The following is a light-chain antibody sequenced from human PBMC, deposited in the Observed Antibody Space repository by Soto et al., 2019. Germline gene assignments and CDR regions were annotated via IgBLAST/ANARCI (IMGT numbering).Light chain of an antibody. Sequence: DIQMNQSPSTLSASVGDRVNITCRASQSISSWLAWYQQKPGKAPKLLIYDASSLESGVPSRFSGSGSGTECTLTISSLHPDDFATYYCQQYNSYPYTFGQGTKLEIK. V-gene: IGKV1-5*01. J-gene: IGKJ2*01. CDR3: QQYNSYPYT. CDR1: QSISSW. CDR2: DAS.